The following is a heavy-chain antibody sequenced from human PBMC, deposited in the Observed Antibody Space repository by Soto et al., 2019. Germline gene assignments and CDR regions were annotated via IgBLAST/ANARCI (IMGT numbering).Heavy chain of an antibody. CDR3: ARPNDYWNGYGPFDY. V-gene: IGHV4-31*11. Sequence: PSELLSLTCAVSGGTIRSVGYYWSWVRQHPGKSQERIGTISYTGNTYYNQSLGNRLSISLDTSENRFSLRLNSVTAAETAIYYCARPNDYWNGYGPFDYWGQGSLVTVSS. CDR2: ISYTGNT. J-gene: IGHJ4*02. CDR1: GGTIRSVGYY. D-gene: IGHD3-3*01.